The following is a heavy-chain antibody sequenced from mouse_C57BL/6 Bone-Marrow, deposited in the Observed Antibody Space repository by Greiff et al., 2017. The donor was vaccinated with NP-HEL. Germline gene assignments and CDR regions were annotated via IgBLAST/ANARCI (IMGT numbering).Heavy chain of an antibody. J-gene: IGHJ2*01. V-gene: IGHV1-26*01. CDR3: AINYYGSPWDY. CDR1: GYTFTDYY. D-gene: IGHD1-1*01. CDR2: INPNNGGT. Sequence: EVQLHQSGPELVKPGASVKISCKASGYTFTDYYMNWVKQSHGKSLEWIGDINPNNGGTSYNQKFKGKATLTVDKSSSTAYMELRSLTSEDSAVYYCAINYYGSPWDYWGQGTTLTVSS.